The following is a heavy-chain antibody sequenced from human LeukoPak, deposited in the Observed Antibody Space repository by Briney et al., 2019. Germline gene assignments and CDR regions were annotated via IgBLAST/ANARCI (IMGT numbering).Heavy chain of an antibody. V-gene: IGHV4-34*01. D-gene: IGHD2-21*02. CDR2: INHSGST. Sequence: ASETLSLTCAVYGGSFSGYYWSWIRQPPGKGLEWIGEINHSGSTNYNPPLKSRVTISVDTSKNQFSLKLSSVTAADTAVYYCARGYYDDYCGGDCSPAYDYWGQGTLVTVSS. CDR1: GGSFSGYY. J-gene: IGHJ4*02. CDR3: ARGYYDDYCGGDCSPAYDY.